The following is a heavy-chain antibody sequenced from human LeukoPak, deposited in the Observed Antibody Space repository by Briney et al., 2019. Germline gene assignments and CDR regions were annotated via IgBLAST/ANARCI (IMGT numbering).Heavy chain of an antibody. D-gene: IGHD2-2*01. J-gene: IGHJ6*03. CDR1: GYTFTSYG. V-gene: IGHV1-18*01. CDR3: ARNPVVPDDYYYYMDV. Sequence: EASVKVSCKASGYTFTSYGISWVRQAPGQGLEWMGWISAYNGNTNYAQKLQGRVTITTDESTSTAYMELSSLRSEDTAVYYCARNPVVPDDYYYYMDVWGKGTTVTVSS. CDR2: ISAYNGNT.